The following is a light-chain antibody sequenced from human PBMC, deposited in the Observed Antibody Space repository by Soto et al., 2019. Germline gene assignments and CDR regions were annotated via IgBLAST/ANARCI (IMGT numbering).Light chain of an antibody. CDR1: QGIGSY. V-gene: IGKV1D-12*01. Sequence: DIPMTQSPSSVSTSVGDRVTISCRASQGIGSYLAWYQQKPGKAPKLLIYGASSLQSGVPSRFSGSGSGTDFTLTISSLQPEDFATYYCQQANSFPPTFGQGTRLEIK. CDR2: GAS. J-gene: IGKJ5*01. CDR3: QQANSFPPT.